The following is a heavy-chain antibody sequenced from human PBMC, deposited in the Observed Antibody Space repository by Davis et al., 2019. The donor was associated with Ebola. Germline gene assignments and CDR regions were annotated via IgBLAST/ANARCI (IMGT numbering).Heavy chain of an antibody. CDR3: ATGRGCSGGSCYSVVFDY. V-gene: IGHV4-59*12. Sequence: PSETLSLTCTVSGGSISSYYWSWIRQPPGKGLEWIGYIYYSGSTNYNPSLKSRVTISVDTSKNQFSLKLSSVTAADTAVYYCATGRGCSGGSCYSVVFDYWGQGTLVTVSS. CDR1: GGSISSYY. CDR2: IYYSGST. J-gene: IGHJ4*02. D-gene: IGHD2-15*01.